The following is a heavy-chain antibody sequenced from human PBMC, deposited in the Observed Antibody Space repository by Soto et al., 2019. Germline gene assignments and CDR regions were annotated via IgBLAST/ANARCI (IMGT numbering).Heavy chain of an antibody. Sequence: GGSLRLSCAASGFTFSDYAMHWVRQAPGKGPEWVSYISSSGSTIYYADSVKGRFTISRNNAKNSLYLQMNSLRAEDTAVYYCARDYSSYGPFDYWGQGTLVTVSS. D-gene: IGHD5-18*01. V-gene: IGHV3-48*01. CDR2: ISSSGSTI. J-gene: IGHJ4*02. CDR3: ARDYSSYGPFDY. CDR1: GFTFSDYA.